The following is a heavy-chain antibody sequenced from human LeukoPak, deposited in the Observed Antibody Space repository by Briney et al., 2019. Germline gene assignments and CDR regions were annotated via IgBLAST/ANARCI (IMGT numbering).Heavy chain of an antibody. J-gene: IGHJ6*02. CDR2: IYYSGST. CDR3: ASFNCGGDCSTIPHYYYGVDV. D-gene: IGHD2-21*02. Sequence: YPSETLSLTCTVSGGSISSYYWSWIRQPPGKGLEWIGYIYYSGSTNYNPSLKSRVTISVDTSKNQFSLKLSSVTAADTAVYYCASFNCGGDCSTIPHYYYGVDVWGQGTTVTVSS. V-gene: IGHV4-59*01. CDR1: GGSISSYY.